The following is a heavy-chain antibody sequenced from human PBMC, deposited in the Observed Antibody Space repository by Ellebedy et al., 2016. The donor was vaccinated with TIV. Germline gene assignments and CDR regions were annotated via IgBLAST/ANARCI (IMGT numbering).Heavy chain of an antibody. D-gene: IGHD2-21*01. V-gene: IGHV1-46*01. CDR1: GGTFSSYA. J-gene: IGHJ6*02. Sequence: AASVKVSCKASGGTFSSYAISWVRQAPGQGLEWLGVINPSGAGTVYAQKFQGRVTVNRDTSTSTVYMELSSLRSDDTAVYYCARDGDWDHNYYGMDVWGQGTTVTVSS. CDR2: INPSGAGT. CDR3: ARDGDWDHNYYGMDV.